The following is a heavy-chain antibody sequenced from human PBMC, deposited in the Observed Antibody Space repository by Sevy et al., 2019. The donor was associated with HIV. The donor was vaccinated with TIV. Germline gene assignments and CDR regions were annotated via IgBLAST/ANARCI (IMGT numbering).Heavy chain of an antibody. J-gene: IGHJ3*02. CDR2: MKSKTDGGTT. D-gene: IGHD3-16*01. V-gene: IGHV3-15*01. Sequence: GGSLRLSCAASGFTFSIIYMNWVRQSPGKGLEWVGRMKSKTDGGTTDYAAPVKDRFTMSRDDSKNTLYLQMNSLEADDTAVYYCTTVGFPHWGSEAFDNWGQGTMVTVSS. CDR1: GFTFSIIY. CDR3: TTVGFPHWGSEAFDN.